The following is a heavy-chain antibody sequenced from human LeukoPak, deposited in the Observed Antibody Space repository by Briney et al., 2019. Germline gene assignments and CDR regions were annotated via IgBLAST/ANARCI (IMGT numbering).Heavy chain of an antibody. CDR1: GFTFSSYS. CDR3: ARGGVTPHYWYFDL. J-gene: IGHJ2*01. D-gene: IGHD4-23*01. CDR2: ISSSSTI. Sequence: GGSLRLSCAASGFTFSSYSMNWVRQAPGKGLEWVSYISSSSTIYYADSVKGRFTISRDNAKNSLYLQMNSLRAEDTAVYYCARGGVTPHYWYFDLWGRGTLVTVSS. V-gene: IGHV3-48*04.